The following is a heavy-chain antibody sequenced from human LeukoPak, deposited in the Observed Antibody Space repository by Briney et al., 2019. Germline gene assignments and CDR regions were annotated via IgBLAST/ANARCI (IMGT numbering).Heavy chain of an antibody. CDR3: AKDSRRMYSSSSTPFDY. Sequence: GGSLRLSCVGSGFTFNRFAMSWVRLAPGKGLEWVSGITGSGSVTYYAKSVKGRFTISRDDSKNTLYLQMNSLRAEDTAVYYCAKDSRRMYSSSSTPFDYWGQGTLVTVSS. J-gene: IGHJ4*02. CDR2: ITGSGSVT. D-gene: IGHD6-6*01. CDR1: GFTFNRFA. V-gene: IGHV3-23*01.